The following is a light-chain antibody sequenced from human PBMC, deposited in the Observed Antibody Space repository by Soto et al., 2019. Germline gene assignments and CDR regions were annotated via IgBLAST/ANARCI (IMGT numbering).Light chain of an antibody. J-gene: IGKJ3*01. V-gene: IGKV1-9*01. CDR1: QAIKPY. CDR2: GTF. CDR3: QHLNNYPPFT. Sequence: IQLTQSPSSLSASVGDRVSITCRAIQAIKPYLAWYQQKQGKAPKLLISGTFTLQSGVPSRFDGSGSGTDFTLTISRLQPEDFATYYCQHLNNYPPFTFGPGTKVDLE.